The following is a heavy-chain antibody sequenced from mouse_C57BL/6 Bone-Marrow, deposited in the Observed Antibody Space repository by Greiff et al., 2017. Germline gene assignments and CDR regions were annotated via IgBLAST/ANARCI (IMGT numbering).Heavy chain of an antibody. J-gene: IGHJ1*03. V-gene: IGHV8-8*01. CDR1: GFSLSTFGMG. Sequence: QVTLKVSGPGILQPSQTLSLTCSFSGFSLSTFGMGVGWIRQPSGKGLEWLAHIWWDDDKYYKPALKSRRTISKDTSKNQVFLKIANVDTADTATYYCARIRYYGSYWYFDVWGTGTTVTVSS. CDR3: ARIRYYGSYWYFDV. CDR2: IWWDDDK. D-gene: IGHD1-1*01.